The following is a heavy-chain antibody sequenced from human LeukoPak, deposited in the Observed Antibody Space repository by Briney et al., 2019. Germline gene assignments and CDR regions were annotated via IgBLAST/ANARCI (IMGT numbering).Heavy chain of an antibody. D-gene: IGHD3-10*01. V-gene: IGHV3-49*04. CDR1: GFTFGDYA. Sequence: GGSLRLSCTTSGFTFGDYAMAWVRQAPGKGLEWVGFIRRKAYGGTTEYAASVKDRFTISRDDSKSIAYLQMNSLKTEDTAVYYCSRGVRVREVLMIGVAKYYFDYWGQGTLVTVSS. J-gene: IGHJ4*02. CDR2: IRRKAYGGTT. CDR3: SRGVRVREVLMIGVAKYYFDY.